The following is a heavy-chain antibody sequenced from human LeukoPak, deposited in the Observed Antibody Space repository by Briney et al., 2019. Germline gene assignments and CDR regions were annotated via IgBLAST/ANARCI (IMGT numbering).Heavy chain of an antibody. CDR1: GFTFSSYW. CDR3: VRDWPGADSMGGDY. D-gene: IGHD6-19*01. J-gene: IGHJ4*02. CDR2: IKTDGSEK. Sequence: GGSLRLSCAASGFTFSSYWMSWVRQAPGKGLEWVANIKTDGSEKSYVDSVKGRFTISRDNAKNSLYLQMNSLRAEDTAAYYCVRDWPGADSMGGDYWGQGTLVTVSS. V-gene: IGHV3-7*04.